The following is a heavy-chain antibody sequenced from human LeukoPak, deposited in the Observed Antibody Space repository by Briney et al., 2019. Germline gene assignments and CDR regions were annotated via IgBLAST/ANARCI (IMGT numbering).Heavy chain of an antibody. D-gene: IGHD6-19*01. CDR1: GFTLRSYW. Sequence: TGGSLRLSCAASGFTLRSYWMHWVRQAPGKGLEYVSAISSNGVSTYYADSVKGRFTISRDNSKNTVYLQMGSLRAEDMAVYYCARGGGSSGWYYFDYWGQGTLVTVSS. CDR3: ARGGGSSGWYYFDY. CDR2: ISSNGVST. V-gene: IGHV3-64*02. J-gene: IGHJ4*02.